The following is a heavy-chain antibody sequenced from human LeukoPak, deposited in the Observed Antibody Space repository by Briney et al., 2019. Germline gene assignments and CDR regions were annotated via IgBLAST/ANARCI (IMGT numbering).Heavy chain of an antibody. Sequence: ASVTVSFTASGYTFTIYGISWVRQAPGQGLEWMGWISAYNGNTNYAQKLQGRVTMTTDTSTSTAYMELRSLRSDDTAVYYCARDGKHIAVPGVRYPMDVWGQGTTVTVS. V-gene: IGHV1-18*01. CDR2: ISAYNGNT. CDR1: GYTFTIYG. CDR3: ARDGKHIAVPGVRYPMDV. J-gene: IGHJ6*02. D-gene: IGHD6-19*01.